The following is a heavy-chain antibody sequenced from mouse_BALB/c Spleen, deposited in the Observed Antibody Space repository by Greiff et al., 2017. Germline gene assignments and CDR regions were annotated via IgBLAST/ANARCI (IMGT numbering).Heavy chain of an antibody. D-gene: IGHD2-10*02. J-gene: IGHJ4*01. Sequence: EVQLQESGAELVKPGASVKLSCTASGFNIKDTYMHWVKQRPEQGLEWIGRIDPANGNTKYDPKFQGKATITADTSSNTAYLQLSSLTSEDTAVYYCARAQYGYYYAMDYWGQGTSVNVSS. CDR3: ARAQYGYYYAMDY. V-gene: IGHV14-3*02. CDR1: GFNIKDTY. CDR2: IDPANGNT.